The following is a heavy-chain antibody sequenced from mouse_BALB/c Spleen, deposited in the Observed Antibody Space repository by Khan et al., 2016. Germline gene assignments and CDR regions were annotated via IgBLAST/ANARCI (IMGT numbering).Heavy chain of an antibody. CDR1: GYTFTDYS. J-gene: IGHJ4*01. V-gene: IGHV9-2-1*01. Sequence: QIQLVQSGPELKKPGETVKISCKASGYTFTDYSMHWVKQAPGKGLKWMGWINTETGEPTYADDFKGRFAFSLETSASTAYLQINNLKNEDTVTYFCARSRGSSYDYYAMDYWGQGTSVTVSS. CDR3: ARSRGSSYDYYAMDY. CDR2: INTETGEP. D-gene: IGHD1-1*01.